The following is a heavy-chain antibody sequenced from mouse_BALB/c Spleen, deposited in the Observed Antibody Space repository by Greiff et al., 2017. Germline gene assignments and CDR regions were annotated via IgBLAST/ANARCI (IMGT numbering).Heavy chain of an antibody. J-gene: IGHJ3*01. Sequence: EVKLMESGGGLVKLGGSLKLSCAASGFTFSSYYMSWVRQTPEKRLELVAAINSNGGSTYYPDTVKGRFTISRDNAKNTLYLQMSSLKSEDTALYYCARRYEPLFFAYWGQGTLVTVSA. CDR2: INSNGGST. D-gene: IGHD2-3*01. CDR1: GFTFSSYY. CDR3: ARRYEPLFFAY. V-gene: IGHV5-6-2*01.